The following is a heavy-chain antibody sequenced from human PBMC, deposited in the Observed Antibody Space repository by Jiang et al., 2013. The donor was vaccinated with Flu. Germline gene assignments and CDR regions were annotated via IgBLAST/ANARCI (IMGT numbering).Heavy chain of an antibody. V-gene: IGHV4-4*09. J-gene: IGHJ4*02. CDR2: FYGGGST. Sequence: GSGLVKPSETLSLTCTVSGDSISTSYWSWIRQTPGKGLEWIGYFYGGGSTYYTPSLRGRVAMSADTSKNQFSLRLSSVTAADTALYYCARTNFYDSSGYFTSLFYFDSWGQGTLVTVSS. D-gene: IGHD3-22*01. CDR3: ARTNFYDSSGYFTSLFYFDS. CDR1: GDSISTSY.